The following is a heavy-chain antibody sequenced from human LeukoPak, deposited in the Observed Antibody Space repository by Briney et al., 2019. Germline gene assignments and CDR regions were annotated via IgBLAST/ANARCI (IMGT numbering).Heavy chain of an antibody. CDR1: GYTFTSYD. CDR3: ARARRSWSYYYYYYMDV. J-gene: IGHJ6*03. D-gene: IGHD6-13*01. V-gene: IGHV1-8*01. Sequence: GASVKVSCKASGYTFTSYDINWVRQATGQGLEWMGWMNPNSGNTGYAQKFQGRVTMTRNTSISTAYMALSSLRSEDTAVYYCARARRSWSYYYYYYMDVWGKGTTVTVSS. CDR2: MNPNSGNT.